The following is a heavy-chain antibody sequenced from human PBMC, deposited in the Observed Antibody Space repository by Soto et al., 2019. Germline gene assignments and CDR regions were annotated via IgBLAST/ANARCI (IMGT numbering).Heavy chain of an antibody. CDR3: AKEMYPRTVLDSSSPWGDY. J-gene: IGHJ4*02. CDR1: GFTFSDYG. D-gene: IGHD6-6*01. CDR2: VSYDGSYK. Sequence: QVQLVESGGXVAQPGRSLRLSCAVSGFTFSDYGMHWVRQAPGKGLEWVAVVSYDGSYKYYADSVKGRFTVSRDLSGNTLFLQMNSLRLEDTAVYFCAKEMYPRTVLDSSSPWGDYWGQGTLVAVSS. V-gene: IGHV3-30*18.